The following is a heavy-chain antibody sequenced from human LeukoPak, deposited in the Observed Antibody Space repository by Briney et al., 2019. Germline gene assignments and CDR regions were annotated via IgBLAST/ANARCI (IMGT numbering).Heavy chain of an antibody. Sequence: PSETLSLTCTVSGGSISSYYWSWIRQPAGKGLEWVANIKQDGSEKYYVDSVKGRFTISRDNAKNSLYLQMNSLRAEDTAVYYCARGHYYYYMDVWGKGTTVTISS. CDR1: GGSISSYY. J-gene: IGHJ6*03. V-gene: IGHV3-7*01. CDR3: ARGHYYYYMDV. CDR2: IKQDGSEK.